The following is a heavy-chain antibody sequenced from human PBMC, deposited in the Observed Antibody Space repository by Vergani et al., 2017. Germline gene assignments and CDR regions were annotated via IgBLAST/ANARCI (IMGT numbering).Heavy chain of an antibody. CDR2: ISSSSSYI. D-gene: IGHD6-19*01. CDR3: AKDWDQSSGRFDY. CDR1: GFTFSSYS. J-gene: IGHJ4*02. Sequence: EVQLVESGGGLVKPGGSLRLSCAASGFTFSSYSMNWVRQAPGKGLEWVSSISSSSSYIYYADSVKGRFTISRDNAKNSLYLQMNSLRAEDTAVYYCAKDWDQSSGRFDYWGQGTLVTVSS. V-gene: IGHV3-21*01.